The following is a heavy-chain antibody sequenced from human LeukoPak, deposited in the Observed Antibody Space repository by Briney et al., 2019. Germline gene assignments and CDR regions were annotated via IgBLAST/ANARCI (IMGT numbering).Heavy chain of an antibody. CDR2: ISGSGGST. CDR3: AKDRPLRYFDWLSEYFDY. Sequence: GGSLRLSCAASGFSVSSNYMSWVRQAPGKGLEWVSAISGSGGSTYYADSVKGRFTISRDNSKNTLYLQMNSLRAEDTAVYYCAKDRPLRYFDWLSEYFDYWGQGTLVTVSS. CDR1: GFSVSSNY. V-gene: IGHV3-23*01. J-gene: IGHJ4*02. D-gene: IGHD3-9*01.